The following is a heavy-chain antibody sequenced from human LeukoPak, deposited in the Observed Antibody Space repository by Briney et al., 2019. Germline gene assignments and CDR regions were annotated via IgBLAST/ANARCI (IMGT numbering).Heavy chain of an antibody. CDR2: INTVGTYI. Sequence: GGSLRLSCAASGFTFSSYSFNWVRQAPGKGLEWVSSINTVGTYIYYADSMRGRFTIYRDNAENSLWLQMNSLRAEDSAVYYCARLRRNSDRSGFYYYYDYWGQGTLVTVSS. CDR1: GFTFSSYS. CDR3: ARLRRNSDRSGFYYYYDY. D-gene: IGHD3-22*01. V-gene: IGHV3-21*01. J-gene: IGHJ4*02.